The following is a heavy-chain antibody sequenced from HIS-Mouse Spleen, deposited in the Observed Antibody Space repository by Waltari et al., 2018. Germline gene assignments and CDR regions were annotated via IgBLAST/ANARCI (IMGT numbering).Heavy chain of an antibody. J-gene: IGHJ4*02. CDR3: ARERRGRGYSYGLDY. V-gene: IGHV3-30-3*01. Sequence: QVQLVESGGGVVQPGRSLRLSCAASGFTFSSYAMHWVRQAPGKGLEWVAVISYDGSNKYYADSVKGRFTISRDNSKNTLYLQMNSLRAEDTAVYYCARERRGRGYSYGLDYWGQGTLVTVSS. CDR2: ISYDGSNK. D-gene: IGHD5-18*01. CDR1: GFTFSSYA.